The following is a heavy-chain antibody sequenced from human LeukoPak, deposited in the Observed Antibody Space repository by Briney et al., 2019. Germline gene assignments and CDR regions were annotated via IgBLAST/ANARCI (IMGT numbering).Heavy chain of an antibody. D-gene: IGHD6-6*01. CDR3: ATGGAARPGY. CDR2: INPSSSSV. V-gene: IGHV3-48*04. Sequence: PGGSLRLTCAASGFSFSGYSTNWVRQTPGKGLEWVSFINPSSSSVNYADSVKGRFTISRDNAKNSLYLQMSSLRAEDTAVYYCATGGAARPGYWGQGTLVTVSS. J-gene: IGHJ4*02. CDR1: GFSFSGYS.